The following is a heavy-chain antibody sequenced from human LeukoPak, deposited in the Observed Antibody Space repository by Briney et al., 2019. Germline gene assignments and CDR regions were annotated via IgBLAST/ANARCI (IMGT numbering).Heavy chain of an antibody. CDR3: ARGGPFMMGDV. Sequence: SETLSLTCTVSGGSISSYYWSWIRQPPGKGLEWIGYIYYSGSTNYNPSLKSRVTISVDTSKNQFSLKLSSVTTADTAVYYCARGGPFMMGDVWGQGTLVTVSS. D-gene: IGHD3-16*01. J-gene: IGHJ4*02. CDR1: GGSISSYY. V-gene: IGHV4-59*01. CDR2: IYYSGST.